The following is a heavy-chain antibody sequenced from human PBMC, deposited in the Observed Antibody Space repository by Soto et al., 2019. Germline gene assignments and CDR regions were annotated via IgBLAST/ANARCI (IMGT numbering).Heavy chain of an antibody. J-gene: IGHJ4*02. D-gene: IGHD6-19*01. CDR2: IYWNDDQ. CDR3: AHRPSGWYLFDY. V-gene: IGHV2-5*01. CDR1: GFSLSTSGVG. Sequence: SGPTLVNPTQTLTLTCTFSGFSLSTSGVGVGWIRQPPGKALEWLALIYWNDDQRYSPSLKSRLTITKDTSKNQVVLTMTNMDPVDTATYYCAHRPSGWYLFDYWGQGTLVTVSS.